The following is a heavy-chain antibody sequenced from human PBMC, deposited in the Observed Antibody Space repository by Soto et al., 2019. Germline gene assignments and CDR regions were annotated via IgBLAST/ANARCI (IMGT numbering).Heavy chain of an antibody. J-gene: IGHJ6*03. V-gene: IGHV3-7*01. D-gene: IGHD1-26*01. CDR2: IKQDGSEK. CDR1: GFTFSSYW. Sequence: PGGSLRLSCAASGFTFSSYWMSWVRQAPGKGLEWVANIKQDGSEKYYVDSVKGRFTISRDNAKNSLYLQMNSLRAEDTAVYYCARDFLPLHYYSYYVDVWGKGTTVTVSS. CDR3: ARDFLPLHYYSYYVDV.